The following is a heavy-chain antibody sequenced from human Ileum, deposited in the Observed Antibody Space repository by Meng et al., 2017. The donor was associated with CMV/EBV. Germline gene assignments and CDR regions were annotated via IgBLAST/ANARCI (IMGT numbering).Heavy chain of an antibody. V-gene: IGHV1-69*05. CDR3: ATPVKYYDSWAGCPPFDY. Sequence: SSVNVSCKTSGGVFSAYAISWVRQAPGQGLEWMGGIIPTSGATKYPQKFQDRVTVTMDESTSTVYMELDSLRSEDTAVYYCATPVKYYDSWAGCPPFDYWGQGTLVTVSS. CDR2: IIPTSGAT. CDR1: GGVFSAYA. D-gene: IGHD3-3*01. J-gene: IGHJ4*02.